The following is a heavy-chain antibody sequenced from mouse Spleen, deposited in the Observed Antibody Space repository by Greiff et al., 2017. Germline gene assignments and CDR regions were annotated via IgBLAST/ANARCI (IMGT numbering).Heavy chain of an antibody. CDR3: AREYYRYDGDWLAY. J-gene: IGHJ3*01. Sequence: VQLQQSGPGLVQPSQSLSITCTVSGFSLTSYGVHWVRQSPGKGLEWLGVIWSGGSTDYNAAFISRLSISKDNSKSQVFFKMNSLQANDTAIYYCAREYYRYDGDWLAYWGQGTLVTVSA. CDR1: GFSLTSYG. V-gene: IGHV2-2*02. CDR2: IWSGGST. D-gene: IGHD2-14*01.